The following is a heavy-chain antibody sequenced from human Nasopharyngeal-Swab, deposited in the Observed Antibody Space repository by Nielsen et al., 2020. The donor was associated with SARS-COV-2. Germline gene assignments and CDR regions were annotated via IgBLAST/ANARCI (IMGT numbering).Heavy chain of an antibody. Sequence: GGSLRLSCVASGFTFSSSTMNWVRQAPGKGLEWVSSISSSSSYIYYADSVKGRFTISRDNAKNSLYLQMNSLRAEDTAVYYCARTDSSGYWSIGGRYWYFDLWGRGTLVTVSS. J-gene: IGHJ2*01. CDR2: ISSSSSYI. CDR3: ARTDSSGYWSIGGRYWYFDL. V-gene: IGHV3-21*01. D-gene: IGHD3-22*01. CDR1: GFTFSSST.